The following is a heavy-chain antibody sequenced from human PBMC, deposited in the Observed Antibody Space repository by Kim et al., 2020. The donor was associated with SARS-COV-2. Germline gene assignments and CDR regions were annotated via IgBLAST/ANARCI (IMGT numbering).Heavy chain of an antibody. CDR3: ARGTGTGYPNWFDP. J-gene: IGHJ5*02. Sequence: TPSLKSRLSESVDMSKNQFSLKLSSVTAADTAVYYCARGTGTGYPNWFDPWGQGTLVTVSS. D-gene: IGHD3-9*01. V-gene: IGHV4-30-2*05.